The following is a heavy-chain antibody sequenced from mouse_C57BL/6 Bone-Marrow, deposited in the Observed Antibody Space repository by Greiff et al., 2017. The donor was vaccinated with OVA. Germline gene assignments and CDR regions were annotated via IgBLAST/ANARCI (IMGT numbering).Heavy chain of an antibody. J-gene: IGHJ4*01. V-gene: IGHV1-64*01. CDR1: GYTFTSYW. CDR2: IHPNSGST. CDR3: ARSDGDGSSYYAMDY. D-gene: IGHD1-1*01. Sequence: VQLQQPGAELVKPGASVKLSCKASGYTFTSYWMHWVKQRPGQGLEWIGMIHPNSGSTNYNEKFKSKATLTVDKSSSTAYMQLSSLTSEDSAVYYCARSDGDGSSYYAMDYWGQGTSVTVSS.